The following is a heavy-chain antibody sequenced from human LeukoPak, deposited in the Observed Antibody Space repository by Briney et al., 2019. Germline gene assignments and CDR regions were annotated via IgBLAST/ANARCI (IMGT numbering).Heavy chain of an antibody. D-gene: IGHD3-10*01. V-gene: IGHV3-21*01. CDR2: ISSSSSYI. CDR3: ARDGVYYYGSGLDY. J-gene: IGHJ4*02. Sequence: GGSLRLSCAASGFTFSSYSMNWVRQAPGKGLEWVSSISSSSSYIYYADSVKGRFTISRDNAKNSLYLQMNSLRAEDTAVYYCARDGVYYYGSGLDYWGQGTLVTVSS. CDR1: GFTFSSYS.